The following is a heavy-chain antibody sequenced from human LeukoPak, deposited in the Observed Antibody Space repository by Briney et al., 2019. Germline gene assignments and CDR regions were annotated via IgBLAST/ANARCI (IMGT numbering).Heavy chain of an antibody. Sequence: PSETLSLTCAVSGGSISSYYWSWIRQPPGKGLEWIGYIYYSGSTNYNPSLKSRVTISVDTSKNQFSLKLSSVTAADTAVYYCAAAARRPTTFDYWGQGTLVTVS. J-gene: IGHJ4*02. CDR1: GGSISSYY. D-gene: IGHD6-6*01. CDR3: AAAARRPTTFDY. CDR2: IYYSGST. V-gene: IGHV4-59*01.